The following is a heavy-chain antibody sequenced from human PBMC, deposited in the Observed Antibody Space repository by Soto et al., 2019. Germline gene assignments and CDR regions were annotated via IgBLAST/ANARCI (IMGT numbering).Heavy chain of an antibody. CDR1: GFTFSSYW. CDR2: INSDGSST. CDR3: ARARYQSRCDY. D-gene: IGHD2-2*01. Sequence: GGSLRLSCAASGFTFSSYWMHWVRQAPGKGLVWVSRINSDGSSTSYADSVKGRFTISRDNAKNTPYLQMNSLRAEDTAVYYCARARYQSRCDYWGQGTLVTVSS. J-gene: IGHJ4*02. V-gene: IGHV3-74*01.